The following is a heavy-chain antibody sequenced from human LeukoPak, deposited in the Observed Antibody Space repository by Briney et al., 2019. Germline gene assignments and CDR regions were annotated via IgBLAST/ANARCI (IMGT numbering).Heavy chain of an antibody. CDR1: GYTFTSYY. CDR3: ARRLGLRWDLQAFDI. Sequence: ASVKVSCKASGYTFTSYYMHWVRQAPGQGLEWMGIINPSGGSTSYAQKFQGRVTITRNTSISTAYMELSSLRSEDTAVYYCARRLGLRWDLQAFDIWGQGTMVTVSS. CDR2: INPSGGST. D-gene: IGHD4-23*01. J-gene: IGHJ3*02. V-gene: IGHV1-46*01.